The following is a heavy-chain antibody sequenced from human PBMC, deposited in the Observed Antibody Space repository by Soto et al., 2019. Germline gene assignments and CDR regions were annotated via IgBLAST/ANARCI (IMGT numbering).Heavy chain of an antibody. V-gene: IGHV4-59*01. D-gene: IGHD1-26*01. Sequence: QVQLQESGPGLVKPSETLSLTCTVSGGSISSYYWSWIRQPPGKGLEWIGYIYYSGSTNYNPSLKSRVTISVDKSKNQFSLKLSSMTAADTAVYYCARLRGSYYFDYWGQGTLVTVSS. J-gene: IGHJ4*02. CDR1: GGSISSYY. CDR3: ARLRGSYYFDY. CDR2: IYYSGST.